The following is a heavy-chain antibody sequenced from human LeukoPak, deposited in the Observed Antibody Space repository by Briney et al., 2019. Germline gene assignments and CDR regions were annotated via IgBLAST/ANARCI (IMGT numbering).Heavy chain of an antibody. J-gene: IGHJ4*02. CDR3: ARAVADCSSTSCYVVVGAGHFDY. CDR1: GYTFTSYD. CDR2: MNPNSGNT. D-gene: IGHD2-2*01. V-gene: IGHV1-8*01. Sequence: ASVTVSCKAYGYTFTSYDINWVRQATGKGLEWMGWMNPNSGNTDYAQKFQGRVTMTRNTSRSTAYMELSSLRSEDTAVYYCARAVADCSSTSCYVVVGAGHFDYWGQGTLVTVSS.